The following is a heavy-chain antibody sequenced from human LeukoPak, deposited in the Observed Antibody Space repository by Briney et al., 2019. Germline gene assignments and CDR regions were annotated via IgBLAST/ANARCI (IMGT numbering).Heavy chain of an antibody. CDR1: GYTFTGYY. J-gene: IGHJ4*02. D-gene: IGHD3-10*01. Sequence: ASVKVSCKASGYTFTGYYMHWVRQAPGQGLEWMGWINPNSGGTNYAQKFQGRVTMTRDTSISTAYMELSRLRSDDTAVYYCARAMVRGVNPYYFDYWGQGTLVTVSS. V-gene: IGHV1-2*02. CDR2: INPNSGGT. CDR3: ARAMVRGVNPYYFDY.